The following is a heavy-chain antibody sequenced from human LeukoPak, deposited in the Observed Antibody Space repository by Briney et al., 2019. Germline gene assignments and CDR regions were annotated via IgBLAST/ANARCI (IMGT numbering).Heavy chain of an antibody. CDR2: IYHSGST. CDR1: GYSISSGYY. J-gene: IGHJ4*02. CDR3: ARMTSPAIFGVVIVG. Sequence: PSETLSLTCTVSGYSISSGYYWGWIRQPPGKGLEWIGSIYHSGSTYYNPSLKSRVTISVDTSKNQFSLKLSSVTAADTAVYYCARMTSPAIFGVVIVGWGQGTLVTVSS. V-gene: IGHV4-38-2*02. D-gene: IGHD3-3*01.